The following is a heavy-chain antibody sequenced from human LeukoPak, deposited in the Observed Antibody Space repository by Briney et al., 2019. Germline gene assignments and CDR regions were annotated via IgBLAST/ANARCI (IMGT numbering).Heavy chain of an antibody. Sequence: GGSLRLSCAASGFTFSSYAMSWVRQAPGKGLEWVSAISGSGGSTYYADSVKGRFTISRDNSKNTLYLQMNSLRAEDTAVYYCAKRDRGYGYGNRGFGVDYWGQGTLVTVSS. D-gene: IGHD5-18*01. CDR3: AKRDRGYGYGNRGFGVDY. V-gene: IGHV3-23*01. CDR1: GFTFSSYA. CDR2: ISGSGGST. J-gene: IGHJ4*02.